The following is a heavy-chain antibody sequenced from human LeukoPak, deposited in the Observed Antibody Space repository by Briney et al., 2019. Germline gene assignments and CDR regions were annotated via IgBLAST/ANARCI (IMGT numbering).Heavy chain of an antibody. CDR2: ISSDGSVT. CDR3: TRQQDNNGWSDD. D-gene: IGHD1-14*01. J-gene: IGHJ5*02. Sequence: GGSLRLSCAASGFTLSRYWMHWVRQAPGKGLAWVSRISSDGSVTTYADSVKGRFTISSDSAKNTLYLQMNSLRVEDTAVYFCTRQQDNNGWSDDWGRGTLVTVSS. CDR1: GFTLSRYW. V-gene: IGHV3-74*01.